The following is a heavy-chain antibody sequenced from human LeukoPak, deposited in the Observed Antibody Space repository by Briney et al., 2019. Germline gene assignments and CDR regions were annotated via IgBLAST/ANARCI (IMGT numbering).Heavy chain of an antibody. D-gene: IGHD1-1*01. V-gene: IGHV1-69*01. Sequence: ASVKVSCKASGGTLSSYAISWVRQAPGQGLEWMGGIIPIFGTANYAQKFQGRVTITADESTSTAYMELSSLRSEDTAVYYCASAWNEDYFDYWGQGTLVTVSS. CDR1: GGTLSSYA. J-gene: IGHJ4*02. CDR2: IIPIFGTA. CDR3: ASAWNEDYFDY.